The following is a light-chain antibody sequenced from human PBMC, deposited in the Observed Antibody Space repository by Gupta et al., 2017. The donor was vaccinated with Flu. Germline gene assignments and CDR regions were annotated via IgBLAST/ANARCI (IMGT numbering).Light chain of an antibody. V-gene: IGKV6-21*01. CDR3: HQSRDLPFT. J-gene: IGKJ3*01. Sequence: KEKVTITFRASQSIGSSLHWYQQKPDQSPKLLITFASQSFSGVPSRFSGSGSGTDFTLTINGLEAEDAATYYCHQSRDLPFTFGPGTKVDIK. CDR2: FAS. CDR1: QSIGSS.